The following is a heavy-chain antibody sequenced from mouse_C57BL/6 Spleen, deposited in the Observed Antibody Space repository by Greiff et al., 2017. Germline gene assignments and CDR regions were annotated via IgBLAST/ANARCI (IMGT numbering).Heavy chain of an antibody. J-gene: IGHJ2*01. CDR1: GYTFTSYW. CDR2: IHPNSGST. V-gene: IGHV1-64*01. Sequence: QVQLKQPGAELVKPGASVKLSCKASGYTFTSYWMHWVKQRPGQGLEWIGMIHPNSGSTNYNEKFKSKATLTVDKSSSTAYMQLSSLTSEDSAVYYCARDYGSKDVDDWGQGTTLTVAS. D-gene: IGHD1-1*01. CDR3: ARDYGSKDVDD.